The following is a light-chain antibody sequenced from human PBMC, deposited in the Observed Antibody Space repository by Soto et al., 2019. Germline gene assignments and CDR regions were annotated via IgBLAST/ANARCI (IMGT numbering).Light chain of an antibody. Sequence: EIVMTQSPLTLPVTPGEPASISCRSSQSLLYNNTYNYLDWYVQKPGQSPQLLIYFGSNRAPGVPDRFSGSGSGTDFTLKINRVEAEDVGTYYCMQALQSLTFGQETRLEIQ. V-gene: IGKV2-28*01. CDR1: QSLLYNNTYNY. CDR3: MQALQSLT. J-gene: IGKJ5*01. CDR2: FGS.